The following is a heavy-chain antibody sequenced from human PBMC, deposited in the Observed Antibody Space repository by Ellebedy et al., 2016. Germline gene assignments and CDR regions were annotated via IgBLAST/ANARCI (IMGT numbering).Heavy chain of an antibody. J-gene: IGHJ4*02. CDR3: ARSVGMFY. CDR2: ISSDPTYK. CDR1: GFSFSSNS. D-gene: IGHD7-27*01. Sequence: GESLKISXTASGFSFSSNSLSWVRQAPGKGLEWVSSISSDPTYKYYADSVKGRFTISRDNAKNSLYLQMDSLRADDTAVYYCARSVGMFYWGQGALVTVSS. V-gene: IGHV3-21*04.